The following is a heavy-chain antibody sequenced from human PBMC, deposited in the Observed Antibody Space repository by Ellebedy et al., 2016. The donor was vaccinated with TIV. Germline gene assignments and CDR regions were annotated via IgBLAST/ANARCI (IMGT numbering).Heavy chain of an antibody. J-gene: IGHJ4*02. Sequence: PGGSLRLSCAASGFTFRSYAMSWVRQAPGKGLEWVSSIDCNDGTYYEDSVKGRFTISSDNSKNTLFLQMNSLRAEDTAVYYCAKDQVFQGRSSPFDYWGQGTLVTVSS. CDR2: IDCNDGT. CDR1: GFTFRSYA. V-gene: IGHV3-23*01. CDR3: AKDQVFQGRSSPFDY. D-gene: IGHD6-6*01.